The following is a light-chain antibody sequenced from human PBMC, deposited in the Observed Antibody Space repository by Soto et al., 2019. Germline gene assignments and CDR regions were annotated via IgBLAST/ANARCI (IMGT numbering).Light chain of an antibody. CDR1: SSDVGYYNY. CDR2: EVS. J-gene: IGLJ3*02. CDR3: RSYTTSSTQV. Sequence: QSVLTQPASVSGSPGQSITISCTGTSSDVGYYNYVSWYQHHPGKVPKLMIYEVSNRPSGVSNRFSGSKSGNTASLTISGLQAEDEADYYCRSYTTSSTQVFGGGTKVTVL. V-gene: IGLV2-14*01.